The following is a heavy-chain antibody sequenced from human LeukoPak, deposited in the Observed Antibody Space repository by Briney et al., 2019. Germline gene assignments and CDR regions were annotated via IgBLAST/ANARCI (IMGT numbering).Heavy chain of an antibody. Sequence: GGSLRLSCAASGFTFSSYGMHWVRQAPGKGLEWVAVIWYDGSNKYYADSVKGRFTISRDNSKNTLYLQMNSLRDEDTAVYYCARDRPGYYDSSGSLTYWGQGTLVTVSS. CDR1: GFTFSSYG. J-gene: IGHJ4*02. CDR2: IWYDGSNK. D-gene: IGHD3-22*01. V-gene: IGHV3-33*01. CDR3: ARDRPGYYDSSGSLTY.